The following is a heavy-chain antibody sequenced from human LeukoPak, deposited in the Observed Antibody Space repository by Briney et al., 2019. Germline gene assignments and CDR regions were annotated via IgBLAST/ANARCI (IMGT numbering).Heavy chain of an antibody. CDR1: GGSISSSY. Sequence: SETLSLTCTVSGGSISSSYWSWIRQPAGKGLEWIGLIYTTGTTNYNPSLKSRVSLSLDTSKNQFSLKLRSATAADTAMYFCARTLWQYYFDYWGQGTLVTVSS. V-gene: IGHV4-4*07. CDR3: ARTLWQYYFDY. CDR2: IYTTGTT. J-gene: IGHJ4*02. D-gene: IGHD3-10*01.